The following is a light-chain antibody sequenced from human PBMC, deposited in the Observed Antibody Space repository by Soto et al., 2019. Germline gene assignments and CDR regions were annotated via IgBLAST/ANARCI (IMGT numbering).Light chain of an antibody. CDR1: SSNIGSHT. V-gene: IGLV1-44*01. CDR3: AAWDDSLNGVI. J-gene: IGLJ2*01. CDR2: SNN. Sequence: QSVRTQPPPASGTPGQRITISCSGSSSNIGSHTVNWHQQVPGTAPKLLIYSNNERPSGVPDRFSGSKSGTSASLAISGLQSGDEADYYCAAWDDSLNGVIFGGGTK.